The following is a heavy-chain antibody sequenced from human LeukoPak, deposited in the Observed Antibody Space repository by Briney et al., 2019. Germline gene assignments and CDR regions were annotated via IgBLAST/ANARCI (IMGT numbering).Heavy chain of an antibody. D-gene: IGHD3-22*01. Sequence: GASVKVSCKASGYTFTGYYMHWVRQAPGQGLEWMGWINANSGGTNYAQKFQGRVTMTRDTSISTAYMELSRLRSDDTAVYYCARDSGYYYDSSGYYRKGPFDYWGQGTLVTVSS. J-gene: IGHJ4*02. CDR3: ARDSGYYYDSSGYYRKGPFDY. CDR2: INANSGGT. V-gene: IGHV1-2*02. CDR1: GYTFTGYY.